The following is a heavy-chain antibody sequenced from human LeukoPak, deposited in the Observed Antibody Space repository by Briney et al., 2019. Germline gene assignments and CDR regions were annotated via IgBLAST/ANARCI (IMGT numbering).Heavy chain of an antibody. CDR1: GGTFSSYA. CDR3: ARGGRYYGSGIPKGYYFDY. D-gene: IGHD3-10*01. Sequence: ASVKVSCKASGGTFSSYAISWVRQAPGQGLEWMGGIIPIFGTANYAQKFQGRVTITTDESTSTAYMDLSSLRSEDTAVYYCARGGRYYGSGIPKGYYFDYWGQGTLVTVSS. J-gene: IGHJ4*02. CDR2: IIPIFGTA. V-gene: IGHV1-69*05.